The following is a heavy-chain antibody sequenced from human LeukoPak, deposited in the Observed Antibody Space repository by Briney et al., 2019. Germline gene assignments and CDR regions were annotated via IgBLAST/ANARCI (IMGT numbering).Heavy chain of an antibody. J-gene: IGHJ4*02. CDR1: GFTFSSYS. CDR3: ARDRIVVVPAAHYLDY. D-gene: IGHD2-2*01. V-gene: IGHV3-21*01. CDR2: ISSSSSYI. Sequence: KPGGSLRLSCAASGFTFSSYSMNWVRQAPGKGLEWVSSISSSSSYIYYADSVKGRFTISRDNAKNSLYLQMNSLRAEDTAVYYCARDRIVVVPAAHYLDYWGQGTLVTVSS.